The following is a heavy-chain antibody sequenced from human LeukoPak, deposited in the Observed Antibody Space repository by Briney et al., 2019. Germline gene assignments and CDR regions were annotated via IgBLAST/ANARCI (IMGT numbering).Heavy chain of an antibody. D-gene: IGHD3-10*01. CDR1: GYTFTSYY. Sequence: GASVKVSCKASGYTFTSYYMHWVRQAPGQGLKWMGIINPSGGSTSYAQKFQGRVTMTRDTSTSTVYMELSSLRSEDTAVYYCARSGSHLWFGELSLSYWGQGTLVTVSS. V-gene: IGHV1-46*01. CDR2: INPSGGST. CDR3: ARSGSHLWFGELSLSY. J-gene: IGHJ4*02.